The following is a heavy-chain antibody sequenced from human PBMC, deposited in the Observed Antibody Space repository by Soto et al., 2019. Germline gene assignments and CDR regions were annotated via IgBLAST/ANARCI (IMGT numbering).Heavy chain of an antibody. CDR1: GYTFTSYG. D-gene: IGHD3-9*01. Sequence: ASVKVSCKASGYTFTSYGISWVRQAPGQGLQWMGWISAYFGTTNYAQKLQGRVTMTADTSTSTAYMELSSLRSEDTAVYYCARDNRFRRYDILTGYISGDYYGMDVWGQGATVTVSS. V-gene: IGHV1-18*01. J-gene: IGHJ6*02. CDR3: ARDNRFRRYDILTGYISGDYYGMDV. CDR2: ISAYFGTT.